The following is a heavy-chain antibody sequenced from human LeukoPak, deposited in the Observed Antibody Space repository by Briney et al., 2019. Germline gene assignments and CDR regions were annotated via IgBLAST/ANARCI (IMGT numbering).Heavy chain of an antibody. J-gene: IGHJ3*02. CDR2: ISSSSNYI. CDR1: GFTFSSYS. D-gene: IGHD3-3*01. Sequence: GSLRLSCAASGFTFSSYSMNWVRQAPGKGLEWVSSISSSSNYIYYADSVKGRFTISRDNAKNSLYLQMNSLRAEDTAVYYCAREIFGETDAFDIWGQGTMVTVSS. V-gene: IGHV3-21*01. CDR3: AREIFGETDAFDI.